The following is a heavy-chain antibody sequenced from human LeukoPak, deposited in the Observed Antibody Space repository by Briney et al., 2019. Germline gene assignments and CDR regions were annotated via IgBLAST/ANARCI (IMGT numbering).Heavy chain of an antibody. CDR2: IYTSGST. Sequence: SETLSLTCTVSGGSISSYYWSWIRQPAGKGLEWIGRIYTSGSTNYNPSLKSRVTMSVDTSRNQFSLKLSSVTAADTAVYYCARDHSLHATLDYWGQGTLVTVSS. CDR1: GGSISSYY. D-gene: IGHD2-21*01. J-gene: IGHJ4*02. CDR3: ARDHSLHATLDY. V-gene: IGHV4-4*07.